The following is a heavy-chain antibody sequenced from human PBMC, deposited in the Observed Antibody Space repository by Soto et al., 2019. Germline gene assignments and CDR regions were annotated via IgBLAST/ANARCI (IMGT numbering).Heavy chain of an antibody. J-gene: IGHJ3*02. CDR2: ITSSGTTI. Sequence: GSLRLSCAASGFTFSSYEMNWVRQAPGKGLEWVSCITSSGTTIYYADSVKGRFAISRDNAKNSLYLQMNSLRAEDTAVYYCARDGSGSYYAFDIWGQGTMVTVSS. D-gene: IGHD1-26*01. V-gene: IGHV3-48*03. CDR1: GFTFSSYE. CDR3: ARDGSGSYYAFDI.